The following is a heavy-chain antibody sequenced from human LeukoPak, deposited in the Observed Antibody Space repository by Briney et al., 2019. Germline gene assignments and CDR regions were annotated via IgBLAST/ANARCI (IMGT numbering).Heavy chain of an antibody. CDR1: GGSISSGGYY. CDR3: ARSGSYSSLDY. V-gene: IGHV4-31*03. D-gene: IGHD3-10*01. Sequence: SETLSLTCTVSGGSISSGGYYWSWIRQHPGKGLEWIGYIYYSGSTYYNPSLKSRVTISVDTSKNQFSLKLSSVTAADTAMYYCARSGSYSSLDYWGQGTLVTVSS. J-gene: IGHJ4*02. CDR2: IYYSGST.